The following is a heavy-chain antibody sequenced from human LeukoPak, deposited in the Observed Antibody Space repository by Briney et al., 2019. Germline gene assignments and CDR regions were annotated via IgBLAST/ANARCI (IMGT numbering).Heavy chain of an antibody. Sequence: SQTLSLTCAVSGGSISSGGYSWSWIRQPPGKGLEWIGYIYHSGSTYYNPSLKSRVTISVDRSKNQFSLKLSSVTAADTAVYSCARAEGRAAAPPGGFDPWGQGTLVTVSS. CDR3: ARAEGRAAAPPGGFDP. J-gene: IGHJ5*02. D-gene: IGHD6-13*01. V-gene: IGHV4-30-2*01. CDR2: IYHSGST. CDR1: GGSISSGGYS.